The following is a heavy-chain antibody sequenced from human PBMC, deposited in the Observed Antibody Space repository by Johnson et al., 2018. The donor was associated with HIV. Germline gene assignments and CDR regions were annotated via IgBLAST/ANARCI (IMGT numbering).Heavy chain of an antibody. CDR3: AKTYYYDSSGSLDAFDI. D-gene: IGHD3-22*01. V-gene: IGHV3-23*04. J-gene: IGHJ3*02. CDR1: GFTFSSYA. CDR2: ISGSGGST. Sequence: VQLVESGGGLVQPGGSLRLSCAASGFTFSSYAMSWVRQAPGKGLEWVSAISGSGGSTYYADSVKGRFTIARDNSKNTLYLQMNSLRAEDTAVYYFAKTYYYDSSGSLDAFDIWGQGTMVTVSS.